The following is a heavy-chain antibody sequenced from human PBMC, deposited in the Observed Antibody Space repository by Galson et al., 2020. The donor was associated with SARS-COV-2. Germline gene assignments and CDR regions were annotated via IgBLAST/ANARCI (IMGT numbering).Heavy chain of an antibody. J-gene: IGHJ2*01. Sequence: TGGSLRLSCAASGFTFSSYGMHWVRQAPGKWLEWVAVIWYDGSNKYYADSVKGRFTISRDTSKNTLYLQMNSLRAEDTAVYYCARDELTLGWYFDLWGRGTLVTVSS. D-gene: IGHD1-1*01. V-gene: IGHV3-33*01. CDR1: GFTFSSYG. CDR2: IWYDGSNK. CDR3: ARDELTLGWYFDL.